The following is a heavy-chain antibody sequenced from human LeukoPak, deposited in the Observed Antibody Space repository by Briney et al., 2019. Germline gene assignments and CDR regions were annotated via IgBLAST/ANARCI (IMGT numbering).Heavy chain of an antibody. CDR3: ARVGDYENSGSQPFDY. CDR1: GFIFSSFG. V-gene: IGHV3-33*01. CDR2: IWHDGSYK. D-gene: IGHD3-22*01. J-gene: IGHJ4*02. Sequence: GGSLRLSCAASGFIFSSFGMHWVRQAPGKGLEWVADIWHDGSYKYYLDSVKGRFTISRDNAKNTLYLQMNNLRVEDTAVYYCARVGDYENSGSQPFDYWGQGTLVTVSS.